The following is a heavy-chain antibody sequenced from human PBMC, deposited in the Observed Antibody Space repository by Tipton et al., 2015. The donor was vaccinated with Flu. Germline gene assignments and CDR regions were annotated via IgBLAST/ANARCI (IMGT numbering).Heavy chain of an antibody. CDR1: GGSIRNYY. CDR3: ARDLRGYSGYTGGDAFDV. V-gene: IGHV4-4*07. CDR2: ISHSGST. D-gene: IGHD5-12*01. Sequence: TLSLTCTVSGGSIRNYYWSWLRQPAGKGLEWIGRISHSGSTNYNVSLSGRVIMSVDPSKGQVSLRLSSATAADTAKYYCARDLRGYSGYTGGDAFDVWGQGTVVTVSS. J-gene: IGHJ3*01.